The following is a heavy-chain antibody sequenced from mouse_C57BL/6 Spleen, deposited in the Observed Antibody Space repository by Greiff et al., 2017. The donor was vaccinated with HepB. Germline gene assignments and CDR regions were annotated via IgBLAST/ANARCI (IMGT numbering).Heavy chain of an antibody. CDR3: TRWGTTVDY. CDR1: GYTFTDYE. J-gene: IGHJ2*01. D-gene: IGHD1-1*01. CDR2: IDPETGGT. Sequence: QVQLQQSGAELVRPGASVTLSCKASGYTFTDYEMNWVKQTPVHGLEWIGAIDPETGGTAYNQKFKGKAILTADKSSSTAYMELRSLTSEDSAVYYCTRWGTTVDYWGQGTTLTVSS. V-gene: IGHV1-15*01.